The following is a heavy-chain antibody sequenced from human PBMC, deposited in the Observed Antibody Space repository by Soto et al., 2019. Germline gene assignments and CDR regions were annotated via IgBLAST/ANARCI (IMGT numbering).Heavy chain of an antibody. D-gene: IGHD6-19*01. V-gene: IGHV4-61*01. CDR2: IYYSGST. CDR3: ARVVAGTYLLFDY. J-gene: IGHJ4*02. CDR1: GGSVSSGSYY. Sequence: SETLSLTCTVSGGSVSSGSYYWRWIRQPPGKGLEWIGYIYYSGSTNYNPSHKSRVTISVDTSKNQFSLKLSSVTAADTAVYYCARVVAGTYLLFDYWGQGTLVTVSS.